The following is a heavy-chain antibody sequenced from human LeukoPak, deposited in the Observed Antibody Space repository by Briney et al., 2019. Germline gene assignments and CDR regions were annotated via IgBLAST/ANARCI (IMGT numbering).Heavy chain of an antibody. V-gene: IGHV1-24*01. CDR3: ATWVIMTGNDVPDY. CDR1: GYTFTSYY. Sequence: ASVKVSCKAFGYTFTSYYMHWVRQAPGQGLEWMGGFDPEDGETIYAQKFQGRVTMTEDTSTDTAYMELSSLRSEDTAVYYCATWVIMTGNDVPDYWGQGTLVTVSS. CDR2: FDPEDGET. J-gene: IGHJ4*02. D-gene: IGHD1-1*01.